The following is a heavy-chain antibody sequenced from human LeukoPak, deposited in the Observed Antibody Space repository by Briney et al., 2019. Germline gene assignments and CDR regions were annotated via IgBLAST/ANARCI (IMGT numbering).Heavy chain of an antibody. CDR2: IYWNDDK. J-gene: IGHJ4*02. CDR1: GFSLSTSGVG. D-gene: IGHD3-3*01. V-gene: IGHV2-5*01. Sequence: SGPTLVNPTQTLTLTCTFSGFSLSTSGVGVGWIRQPPGKALEWLALIYWNDDKRYSPSLKSRLTITKDTSKNQVVLTMTNMDPVDTPTYYCAHTAYYDFWSGYYTGMGNFDYWGQGTLVTVSS. CDR3: AHTAYYDFWSGYYTGMGNFDY.